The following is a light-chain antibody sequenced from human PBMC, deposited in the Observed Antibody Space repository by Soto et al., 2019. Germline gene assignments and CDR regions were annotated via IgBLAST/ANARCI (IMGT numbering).Light chain of an antibody. CDR3: QESYSFLWGT. Sequence: DIQMTQSPSSLSASVGDRVNITCRTSQSINTYLNWYQQKPGKAPKLLIYGASSLQSGVPLRFSGSGSGTDFTLTITTLQPEDFATYYCQESYSFLWGTCGQGTKVEIK. CDR1: QSINTY. CDR2: GAS. J-gene: IGKJ1*01. V-gene: IGKV1-39*01.